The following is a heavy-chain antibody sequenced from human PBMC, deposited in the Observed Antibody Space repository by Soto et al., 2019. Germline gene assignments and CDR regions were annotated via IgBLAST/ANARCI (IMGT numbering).Heavy chain of an antibody. J-gene: IGHJ4*02. CDR1: GFTFSSYS. CDR2: ISSSSSYI. CDR3: ARDFDIVVVPAAILFDY. D-gene: IGHD2-2*01. Sequence: LRLSCAASGFTFSSYSMNWVRQAPWKGLEWVSSISSSSSYIYYADSVKGRFTISRDNAKNSLYLQMNSLRAEDTAVYYCARDFDIVVVPAAILFDYWGQGTLVTVSS. V-gene: IGHV3-21*01.